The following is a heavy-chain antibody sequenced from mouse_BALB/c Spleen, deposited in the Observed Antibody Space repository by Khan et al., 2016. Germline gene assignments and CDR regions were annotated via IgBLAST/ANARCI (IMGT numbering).Heavy chain of an antibody. CDR3: ARGSRAY. CDR2: INPSTGYT. V-gene: IGHV1-7*01. Sequence: QVQLKQSGAELAKPGASVKMSCKASGYTFTSYWMHWVKQRPGQGLEWIGYINPSTGYTEYDQKFKDKATLTADKSSSTAYMQLSSLTSEDSAVYYCARGSRAYWGQGTLVTVSA. CDR1: GYTFTSYW. J-gene: IGHJ3*01. D-gene: IGHD1-1*02.